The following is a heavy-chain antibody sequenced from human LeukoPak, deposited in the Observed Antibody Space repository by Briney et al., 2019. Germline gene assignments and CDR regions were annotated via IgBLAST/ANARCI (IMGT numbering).Heavy chain of an antibody. CDR1: GFIFGSYA. CDR2: ISGSGGST. D-gene: IGHD2-2*01. Sequence: GGSLRLSCAASGFIFGSYAMHWVRQAPGKGLECVSAISGSGGSTYYADSVKGRFTISRDNSKNTLYLQMNSLRAEDTAVYYCAKESYYCSSTSCYSDFGGQGTLVTVSS. V-gene: IGHV3-23*01. J-gene: IGHJ4*02. CDR3: AKESYYCSSTSCYSDF.